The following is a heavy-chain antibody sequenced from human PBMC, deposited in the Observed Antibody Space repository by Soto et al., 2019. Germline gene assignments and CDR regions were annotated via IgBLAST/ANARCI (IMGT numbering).Heavy chain of an antibody. V-gene: IGHV3-23*01. J-gene: IGHJ3*01. Sequence: EVQLLESGGGLVQPGGSLRLSCAASGFTFSSYAMSWVRQAPGKGLEWVSAISGSGGSTYYAYSVKGRFNISRDNSKNSLYLQMNSVRAEDTDVYYCAKFRITMVRGEVEAFDLWGPGTMVTVSS. D-gene: IGHD3-10*01. CDR3: AKFRITMVRGEVEAFDL. CDR1: GFTFSSYA. CDR2: ISGSGGST.